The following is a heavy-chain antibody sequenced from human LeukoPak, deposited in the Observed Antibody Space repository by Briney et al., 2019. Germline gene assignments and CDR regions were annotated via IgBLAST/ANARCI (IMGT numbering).Heavy chain of an antibody. V-gene: IGHV1-46*01. J-gene: IGHJ6*03. D-gene: IGHD6-19*01. Sequence: GASVKVSCKASGYTFTSYYMHWVRQAPGQGLEWMGIINPSGGSTSYAQKFQGRVTMTRDMSTSTVYMELSSLRSEDTAIYYCARGFSIAVAETGLGYYYYMDVWGKGTTVTVSS. CDR3: ARGFSIAVAETGLGYYYYMDV. CDR1: GYTFTSYY. CDR2: INPSGGST.